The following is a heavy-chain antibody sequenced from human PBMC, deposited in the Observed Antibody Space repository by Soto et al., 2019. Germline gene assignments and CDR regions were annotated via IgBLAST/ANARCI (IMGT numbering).Heavy chain of an antibody. J-gene: IGHJ1*01. D-gene: IGHD6-19*01. V-gene: IGHV4-39*01. CDR1: GGSISSSSYY. CDR3: ATRIAVAQDAEYFQH. CDR2: IYYSGST. Sequence: PSETLSLTCTVSGGSISSSSYYWGWIRQPPGKGLEWIGSIYYSGSTYYNPSLKSRVTISVDTSKNQFSLKLSSVTAADTAVYYCATRIAVAQDAEYFQHWGQGTLVTVS.